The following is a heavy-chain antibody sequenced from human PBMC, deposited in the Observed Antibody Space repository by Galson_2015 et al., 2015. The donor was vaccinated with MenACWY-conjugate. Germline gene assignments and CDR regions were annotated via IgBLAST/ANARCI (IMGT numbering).Heavy chain of an antibody. CDR1: GFTFSSSS. CDR2: IVIGNGNI. J-gene: IGHJ3*01. V-gene: IGHV1-58*01. D-gene: IGHD4/OR15-4a*01. Sequence: SVKVSCKASGFTFSSSSVQWVRQARGQRLEWMGWIVIGNGNINYAQNFQERVTFTRDMSTSTAYMELSSLRSDDTAVYYCAISREVLTPWSPCDLWGQATMIIVSS. CDR3: AISREVLTPWSPCDL.